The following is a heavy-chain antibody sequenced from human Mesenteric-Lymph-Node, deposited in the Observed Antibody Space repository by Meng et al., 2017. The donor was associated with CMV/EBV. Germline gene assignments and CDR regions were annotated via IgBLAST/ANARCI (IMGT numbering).Heavy chain of an antibody. D-gene: IGHD5-18*01. J-gene: IGHJ6*02. CDR1: GGSISSYY. V-gene: IGHV4-59*01. Sequence: SETLSLTCTVSGGSISSYYWSWIRQPPGKGLEWIGYIYYSGSTNYNPSLKSRVTISVDTSKNQFSLKLSSVTAADTAVYYCARVNRRGYSYGPHYYGMDVWGQGTTVTVSS. CDR2: IYYSGST. CDR3: ARVNRRGYSYGPHYYGMDV.